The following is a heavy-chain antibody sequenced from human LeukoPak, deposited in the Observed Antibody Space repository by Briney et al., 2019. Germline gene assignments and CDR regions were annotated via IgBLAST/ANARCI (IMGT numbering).Heavy chain of an antibody. V-gene: IGHV3-21*01. CDR2: ISSSSNYI. J-gene: IGHJ4*02. D-gene: IGHD5-12*01. CDR1: GFTFNSYT. Sequence: GGSLRLSCAASGFTFNSYTMNWVRQAPGKGLEWVSSISSSSNYIYYADSVKGRLTISRDDAKNSLYLQMNSLRAEDTAVYYCAKSLYSDYDWEYFDYWGQGTLVTVSS. CDR3: AKSLYSDYDWEYFDY.